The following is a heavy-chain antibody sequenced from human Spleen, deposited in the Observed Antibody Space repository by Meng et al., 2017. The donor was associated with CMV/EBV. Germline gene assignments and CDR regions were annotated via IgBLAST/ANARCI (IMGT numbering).Heavy chain of an antibody. D-gene: IGHD1-26*01. CDR3: ARSDEWERFDY. V-gene: IGHV1-2*06. Sequence: CKPSGYTFTGYYIHWVRQAPGHGLEWLGRINTDSGGPIYAQKFQGRVTMTRDTSISTAYMEVRRLRSDDTAVYYCARSDEWERFDYWGQGTLVTVSS. CDR2: INTDSGGP. J-gene: IGHJ4*02. CDR1: GYTFTGYY.